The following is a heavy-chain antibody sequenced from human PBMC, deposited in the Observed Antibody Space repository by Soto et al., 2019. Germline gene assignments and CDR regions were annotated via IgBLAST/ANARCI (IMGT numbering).Heavy chain of an antibody. J-gene: IGHJ4*02. CDR3: TKRGDCPGDCNLNYYDS. CDR2: ISRSGTT. Sequence: QVQLQESGPGLVKPSETLSLRCAVSGDSINSRNWWTWVRQPPGKGLEWIGEISRSGTTNYIPSLKSRATVSADTSKNQFILQLTSMTAADTAIYYCTKRGDCPGDCNLNYYDSWGQGIQVTVSS. D-gene: IGHD2-21*02. CDR1: GDSINSRNW. V-gene: IGHV4-4*02.